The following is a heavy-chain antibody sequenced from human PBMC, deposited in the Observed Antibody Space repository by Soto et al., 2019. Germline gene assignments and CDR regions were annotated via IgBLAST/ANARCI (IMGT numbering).Heavy chain of an antibody. J-gene: IGHJ5*02. Sequence: QSQTLSLTCAISGDSVSSNSAAWNWIRQSPSRGLEWLGRTYYRSKWYNDYAVSVKSRITINPDTSKNQFSLQLNSVTPEDTAVYYCARSRQDCGGDCYLYWFDPWGQGTLVTVSS. V-gene: IGHV6-1*01. CDR1: GDSVSSNSAA. CDR2: TYYRSKWYN. D-gene: IGHD2-21*02. CDR3: ARSRQDCGGDCYLYWFDP.